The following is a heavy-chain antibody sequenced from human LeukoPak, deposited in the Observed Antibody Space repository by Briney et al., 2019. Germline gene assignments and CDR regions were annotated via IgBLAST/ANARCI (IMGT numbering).Heavy chain of an antibody. CDR3: ARTVAWFDP. CDR2: INHSGST. J-gene: IGHJ5*02. D-gene: IGHD4-17*01. V-gene: IGHV4-34*01. Sequence: PSETLSLTCAVYGGSFSGYYWSWIRQPPGKGLEWIGEINHSGSTNYNPSLKSRVTIPVDTSKNQFSLKLSSVTAADTAVYYCARTVAWFDPWGQGTLVTVSS. CDR1: GGSFSGYY.